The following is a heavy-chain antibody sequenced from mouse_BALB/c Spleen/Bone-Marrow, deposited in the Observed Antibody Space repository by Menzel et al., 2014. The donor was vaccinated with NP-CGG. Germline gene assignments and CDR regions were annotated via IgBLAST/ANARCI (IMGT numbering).Heavy chain of an antibody. V-gene: IGHV5-6-5*01. J-gene: IGHJ4*01. CDR1: GFTFNNYA. D-gene: IGHD2-2*01. CDR3: ARGLYYGFEGYAMDY. Sequence: EVQLVESGGGLVKPGGSLKLSCAASGFTFNNYAMSWVRQTPDKRLEWVASISSGGDTFYSDTVKGRFTISGDSARNIPYLQMSSLRSEVTALYYCARGLYYGFEGYAMDYWGQGTSVTVSS. CDR2: ISSGGDT.